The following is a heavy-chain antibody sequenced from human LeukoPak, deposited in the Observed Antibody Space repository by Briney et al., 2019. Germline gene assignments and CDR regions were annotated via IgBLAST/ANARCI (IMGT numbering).Heavy chain of an antibody. CDR2: ISYDGSNK. D-gene: IGHD3-10*01. CDR1: GFTFSSYA. J-gene: IGHJ5*02. Sequence: GGSLRLSCAASGFTFSSYAMHWVRQAPGKGLEWVAVISYDGSNKYYADSVKGRFTISRDNSKNTLYLQMNSLRAEDTAVYYCARDVRGRFDPWGQGTLVIVSS. CDR3: ARDVRGRFDP. V-gene: IGHV3-30*04.